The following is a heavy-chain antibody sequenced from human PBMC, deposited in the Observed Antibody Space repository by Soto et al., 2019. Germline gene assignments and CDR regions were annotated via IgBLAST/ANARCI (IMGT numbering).Heavy chain of an antibody. CDR3: AKAAGRDHYYYDGLDV. Sequence: QVQLVESGGGVVQPGRSLRLSCAASGFTFSTYGMHWVRQAPGKGLEWVAIISYDGSNKYYADSVKGRFTISRDNSKNTLYLQMNSLSAEDTAVYYCAKAAGRDHYYYDGLDVWGQGTTVTVSS. CDR2: ISYDGSNK. V-gene: IGHV3-30*18. CDR1: GFTFSTYG. J-gene: IGHJ6*02.